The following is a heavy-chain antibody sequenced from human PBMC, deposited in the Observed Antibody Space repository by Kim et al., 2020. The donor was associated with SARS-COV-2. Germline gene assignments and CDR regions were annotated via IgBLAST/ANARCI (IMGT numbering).Heavy chain of an antibody. Sequence: GGSLRLSCAASGFTFSSYSMNWVRQAPGKGLEWVSSISSSSSYIYYADSVKGRFTISRDNAKNSLYLQMNSLRAEDTAVYYCASEGGFWSGYYVGLPDYYYYYGMDVWGQGTTVTVSS. CDR3: ASEGGFWSGYYVGLPDYYYYYGMDV. J-gene: IGHJ6*02. CDR2: ISSSSSYI. D-gene: IGHD3-3*01. CDR1: GFTFSSYS. V-gene: IGHV3-21*01.